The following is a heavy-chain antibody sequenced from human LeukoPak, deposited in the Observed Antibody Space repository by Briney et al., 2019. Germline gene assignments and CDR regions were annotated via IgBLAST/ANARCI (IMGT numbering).Heavy chain of an antibody. CDR1: GYTFTSYY. CDR3: PRESVVITTSFDY. V-gene: IGHV1-46*01. CDR2: INPSGGST. D-gene: IGHD3-22*01. J-gene: IGHJ4*02. Sequence: ASVKVSCKASGYTFTSYYMHWVRQAPGQGLEWMGIINPSGGSTSYAQKFQSRVTMTRDMSTSTVYMELSSLRSEDTAVYYCPRESVVITTSFDYWGQGTLVTVSS.